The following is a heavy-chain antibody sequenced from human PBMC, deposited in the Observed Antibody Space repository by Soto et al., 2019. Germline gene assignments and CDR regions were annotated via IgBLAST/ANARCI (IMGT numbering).Heavy chain of an antibody. V-gene: IGHV1-18*01. CDR3: ASSTLYNRHYFDY. D-gene: IGHD1-1*01. CDR2: ISPHNGNT. J-gene: IGHJ4*02. Sequence: QVQLVQSGAEVKKPGASVKVSCKASGYTFSNYGISWVRQAPGQGLEWMGWISPHNGNTNYAPKYEGRVPMTTATSPRTVYTEVRSLSSDDPPVYYFASSTLYNRHYFDYSVQGTLLTVSS. CDR1: GYTFSNYG.